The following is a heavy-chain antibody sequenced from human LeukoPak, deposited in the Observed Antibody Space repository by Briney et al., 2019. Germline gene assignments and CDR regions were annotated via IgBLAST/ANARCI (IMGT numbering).Heavy chain of an antibody. V-gene: IGHV3-21*01. D-gene: IGHD3-10*01. CDR1: GFTFSTYS. Sequence: AGGSLRLSCAASGFTFSTYSMNWVRQAPGKGLEWVSFIDTTTNYIYYGASVKGRFTISRDNAKNSLYLQMNGLRAEDTAVYYCARGRSITLLRGVAMSDGFDFWGQGAMVTVSS. CDR2: IDTTTNYI. CDR3: ARGRSITLLRGVAMSDGFDF. J-gene: IGHJ3*01.